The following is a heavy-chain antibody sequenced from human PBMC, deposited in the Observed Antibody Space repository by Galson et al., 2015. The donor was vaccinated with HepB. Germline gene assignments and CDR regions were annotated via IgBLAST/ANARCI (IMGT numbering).Heavy chain of an antibody. D-gene: IGHD5-12*01. CDR2: VYDSGNT. CDR1: GGSVSSGSCY. Sequence: CTVSGGSVSSGSCYWNWIRQPPGKGLEWIGNVYDSGNTNYNPSLKSRVTISVDTSKNQFSLKLSSVTAADTAVYYCARDRTLTMAPPLYGGYEEVDYHYGMDVWGQGTTVTVSS. V-gene: IGHV4-61*01. CDR3: ARDRTLTMAPPLYGGYEEVDYHYGMDV. J-gene: IGHJ6*02.